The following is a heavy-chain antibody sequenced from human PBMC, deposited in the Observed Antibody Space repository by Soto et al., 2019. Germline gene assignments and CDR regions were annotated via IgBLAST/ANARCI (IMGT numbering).Heavy chain of an antibody. CDR1: GYTFTGYY. Sequence: ASVKVSCKASGYTFTGYYMHWVRQAPGQGLEWMGWINPNSGGTNYAQKFQGWVTMTRDTSISTAYMELSRLRSDDTAVYYCARGPNYYDSSGYYVYWGQGTLVTVSS. D-gene: IGHD3-22*01. CDR3: ARGPNYYDSSGYYVY. V-gene: IGHV1-2*04. J-gene: IGHJ4*02. CDR2: INPNSGGT.